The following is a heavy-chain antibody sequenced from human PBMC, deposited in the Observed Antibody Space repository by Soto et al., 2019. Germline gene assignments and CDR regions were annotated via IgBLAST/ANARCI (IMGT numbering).Heavy chain of an antibody. CDR1: GFTVGSNY. J-gene: IGHJ4*02. CDR2: IYSGGST. CDR3: ARSWAVAGSYDY. D-gene: IGHD6-19*01. Sequence: EVQLVESGGGLVQPGGSLRLSCAASGFTVGSNYMNWVRQAPGKGLEWVSVIYSGGSTYYADSVKGRFTISRDNSKNTLYLQTNSLRAEDTAVYYCARSWAVAGSYDYWGQGTLVTVSS. V-gene: IGHV3-66*01.